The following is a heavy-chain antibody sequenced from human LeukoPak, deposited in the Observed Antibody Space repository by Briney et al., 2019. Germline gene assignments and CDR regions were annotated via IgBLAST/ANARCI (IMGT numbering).Heavy chain of an antibody. CDR3: AKREVRGTYLYYFGY. V-gene: IGHV3-30*18. CDR1: GFTFSSFG. D-gene: IGHD3-16*01. CDR2: LSYDGSTK. J-gene: IGHJ4*02. Sequence: GGSLRLSCAASGFTFSSFGMHWVRQAPGKGLEWVAVLSYDGSTKYYADSVKGRFTISRDNSKNTLYLQMNSLRDEDTAVYYCAKREVRGTYLYYFGYWGQGTLVTVSS.